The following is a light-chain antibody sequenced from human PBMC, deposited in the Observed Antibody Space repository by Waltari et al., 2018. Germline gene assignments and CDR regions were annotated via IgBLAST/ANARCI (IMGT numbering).Light chain of an antibody. CDR3: QHYLRLPVT. Sequence: EIVLTQSPGTLSLSPGESSTLSCRTSPRVTRAFAWYQQKPGKAPRLLIYGASNRATGIPDRFSCSGSGTDFSLNISSLEPEDFAVYYCQHYLRLPVTFGQGTKVEVK. J-gene: IGKJ1*01. CDR2: GAS. V-gene: IGKV3-20*01. CDR1: PRVTRA.